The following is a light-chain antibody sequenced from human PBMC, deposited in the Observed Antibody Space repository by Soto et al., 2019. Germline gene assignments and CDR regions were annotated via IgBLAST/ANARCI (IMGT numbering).Light chain of an antibody. Sequence: QSVLTQPPSVSGAPGQRVTISCTGSSSNIGAGYDVHWYQQLPGTAPKLLIYGNSNQPSGVPDRFSGSKPGTSASLAITGLQAEDEADYYCQSYDSSLSGNVVFGGGTKLTVL. CDR3: QSYDSSLSGNVV. V-gene: IGLV1-40*01. J-gene: IGLJ2*01. CDR2: GNS. CDR1: SSNIGAGYD.